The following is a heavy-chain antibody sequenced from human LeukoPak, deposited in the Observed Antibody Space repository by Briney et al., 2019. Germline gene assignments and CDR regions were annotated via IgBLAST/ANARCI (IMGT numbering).Heavy chain of an antibody. J-gene: IGHJ3*02. V-gene: IGHV1-18*04. CDR2: ISAYNGNT. CDR3: ARGSVSIFGVVIGAFDI. D-gene: IGHD3-3*01. CDR1: GYTFTGYY. Sequence: ASVKVSCKASGYTFTGYYMHWVRQAPGQGLEWMGWISAYNGNTNYAQKPQGRVTMTTDTSTSTAYMELRSLRSDDTAVYYCARGSVSIFGVVIGAFDIWGQGTMVTVSS.